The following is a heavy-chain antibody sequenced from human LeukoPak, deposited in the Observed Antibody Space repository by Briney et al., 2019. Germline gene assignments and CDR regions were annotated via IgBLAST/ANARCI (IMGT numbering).Heavy chain of an antibody. CDR1: GGSISSYY. Sequence: PSETLSLTCTVSGGSISSYYWSWIRQPPGKGLEWIGYIYYSGSTNYNPSLKSRVTISVDTSKNQFSLKLSSVTAADTAVYYCARGPGGFDWTPGYWGQGTLVTVSS. CDR2: IYYSGST. V-gene: IGHV4-59*01. J-gene: IGHJ4*02. D-gene: IGHD3-9*01. CDR3: ARGPGGFDWTPGY.